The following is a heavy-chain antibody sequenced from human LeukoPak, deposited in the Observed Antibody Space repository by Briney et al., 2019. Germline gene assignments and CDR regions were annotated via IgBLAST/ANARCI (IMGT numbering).Heavy chain of an antibody. J-gene: IGHJ4*02. CDR1: GFTFSDYY. V-gene: IGHV3-11*04. CDR3: TRSHQIADEF. D-gene: IGHD2/OR15-2a*01. Sequence: GGSLRLSCAASGFTFSDYYMSWIRQAPGRGLEWISYISNSGSWIRYADAVKGRFTVSRDNAKNSLYLQMNSLRVEDTAVYYCTRSHQIADEFWGQGTLVTVSS. CDR2: ISNSGSWI.